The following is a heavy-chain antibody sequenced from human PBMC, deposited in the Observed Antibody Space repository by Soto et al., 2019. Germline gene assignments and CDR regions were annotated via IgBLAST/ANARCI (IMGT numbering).Heavy chain of an antibody. CDR2: IYYSGST. CDR3: ARSHYYGSGRFDY. V-gene: IGHV4-59*01. CDR1: GGSISSYY. Sequence: PSETLSLTCTVSGGSISSYYWSWIRQPPGKGLEWIWYIYYSGSTNYNPSLKSRVTISVDTSKNQFSLKLSSVTAADTAVCYCARSHYYGSGRFDYWGQGTLVTVSS. D-gene: IGHD3-10*01. J-gene: IGHJ4*02.